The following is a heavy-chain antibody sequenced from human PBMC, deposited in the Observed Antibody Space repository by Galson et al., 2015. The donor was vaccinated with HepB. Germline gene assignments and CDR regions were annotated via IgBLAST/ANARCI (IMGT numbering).Heavy chain of an antibody. J-gene: IGHJ4*02. D-gene: IGHD7-27*01. CDR1: GFTFSNYA. CDR2: VTIRGDTT. V-gene: IGHV3-23*01. CDR3: AKWASNWGWGFDY. Sequence: SLRLSCAASGFTFSNYAMNWIRQAPGKGLEWVSAVTIRGDTTYYADSVKGRFTISRDNSKSTLDLQMNSLRAEDTAIYYCAKWASNWGWGFDYWGRGTLVTVSS.